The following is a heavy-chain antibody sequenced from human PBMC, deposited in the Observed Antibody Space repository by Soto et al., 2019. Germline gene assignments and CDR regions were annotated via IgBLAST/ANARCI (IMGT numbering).Heavy chain of an antibody. CDR2: ISGTRDYT. J-gene: IGHJ6*02. CDR3: ARSRPYCSSTTCYGYYYGMDV. D-gene: IGHD2-2*01. Sequence: PGGSLRLSCAASVFTFIGYYMTWIRQAPGKGLEWVSYISGTRDYTNYADSVKGRFTTSRDNAKNSLYLQMNSLRAEDTAVYYCARSRPYCSSTTCYGYYYGMDVWGQGTTVTVSS. V-gene: IGHV3-11*06. CDR1: VFTFIGYY.